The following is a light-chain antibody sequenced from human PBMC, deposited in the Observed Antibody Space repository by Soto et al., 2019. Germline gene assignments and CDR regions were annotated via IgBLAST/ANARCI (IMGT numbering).Light chain of an antibody. CDR3: CAYTARTTLSWV. Sequence: QSALTQPTSVSGSPGQSITISCTGVSSDIGGYNHVSWYQQHPGKVPRLIIYDVDNRPLGVPNRFSGSQSGNTASLSISGLQAEDEADYYCCAYTARTTLSWVFGGGTKVT. V-gene: IGLV2-14*03. CDR1: SSDIGGYNH. CDR2: DVD. J-gene: IGLJ3*02.